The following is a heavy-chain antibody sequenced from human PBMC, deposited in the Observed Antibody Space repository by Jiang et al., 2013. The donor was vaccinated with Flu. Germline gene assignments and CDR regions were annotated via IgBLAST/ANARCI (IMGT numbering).Heavy chain of an antibody. CDR3: AAYGSGTQSHFDY. V-gene: IGHV1-46*01. D-gene: IGHD3-10*01. J-gene: IGHJ4*02. Sequence: QKFQGRLTMTRDTSTSTVYMESSSLRSEDTAVYYCAAYGSGTQSHFDYWGQGTLVTVSS.